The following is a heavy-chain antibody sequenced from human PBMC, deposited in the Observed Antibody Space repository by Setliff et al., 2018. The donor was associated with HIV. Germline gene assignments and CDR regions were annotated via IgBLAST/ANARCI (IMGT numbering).Heavy chain of an antibody. V-gene: IGHV4-59*01. CDR3: ARVQEDTVTYREYYGMGV. CDR1: GGSIRNYY. D-gene: IGHD5-18*01. Sequence: SETLSLTCSVSGGSIRNYYWSWIRQPPGKGLEWIGNIYYSGSTSYNPSFKSRVTISVDTSNNQFSLDLSSMTAADTAVYYCARVQEDTVTYREYYGMGVWGQGTTVTVSS. J-gene: IGHJ6*02. CDR2: IYYSGST.